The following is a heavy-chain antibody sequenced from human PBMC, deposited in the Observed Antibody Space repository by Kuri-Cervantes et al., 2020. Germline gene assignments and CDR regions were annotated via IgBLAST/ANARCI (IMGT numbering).Heavy chain of an antibody. CDR1: GFTFSSYA. V-gene: IGHV3-64*01. Sequence: GESLKISCAASGFTFSSYAMHWVRQAPGKGLEYVSAISSNGGSTYYANSVKGRFTISRGNAKNSLYLQMNSLRAEDTALYYCATWGFWCSGGSCYMGAFDIWGQGTMVTVSS. J-gene: IGHJ3*02. CDR2: ISSNGGST. D-gene: IGHD2-15*01. CDR3: ATWGFWCSGGSCYMGAFDI.